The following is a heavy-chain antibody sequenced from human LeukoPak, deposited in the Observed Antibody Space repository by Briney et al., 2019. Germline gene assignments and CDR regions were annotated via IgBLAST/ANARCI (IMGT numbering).Heavy chain of an antibody. V-gene: IGHV4-34*01. CDR2: INDSGTT. Sequence: SETLSLTCAVYGGSFSGYYWNWIRQPPGKGLEWIGEINDSGTTNYNPSLKNRVTISLGTSKNQFSLKLTSVTAADTAVYYCARLSMTSQDSWGQGTLVTVSS. J-gene: IGHJ4*02. D-gene: IGHD2/OR15-2a*01. CDR1: GGSFSGYY. CDR3: ARLSMTSQDS.